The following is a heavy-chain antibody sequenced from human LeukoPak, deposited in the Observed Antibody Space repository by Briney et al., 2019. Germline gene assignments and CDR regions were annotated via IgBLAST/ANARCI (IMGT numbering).Heavy chain of an antibody. CDR1: GGSISSGCYY. Sequence: SQTLSLTCTVSGGSISSGCYYWSWIRQPPGKGLEWIGYIDYSGSTYYNPSVKSRVNISVDTSTNQFSLELRSVTAADTAVYYCGRNVDVVAYGMDVWGQGTTVTVSS. V-gene: IGHV4-30-4*01. CDR3: GRNVDVVAYGMDV. CDR2: IDYSGST. J-gene: IGHJ6*02. D-gene: IGHD5-12*01.